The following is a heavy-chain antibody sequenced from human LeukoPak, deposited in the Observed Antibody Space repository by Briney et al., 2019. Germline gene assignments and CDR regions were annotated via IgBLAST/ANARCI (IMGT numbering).Heavy chain of an antibody. J-gene: IGHJ5*02. CDR1: GFTFDDYG. CDR2: INWNGGST. V-gene: IGHV3-20*01. CDR3: ARDGYDILTGSQGWFDP. Sequence: PGGSLRLSCAASGFTFDDYGMSWVRQAPGKGLEWVSGINWNGGSTGYADSVKGRFTISRDNAKNSLCLQMNSLRAEDTALYHCARDGYDILTGSQGWFDPWGQGTLVTVSS. D-gene: IGHD3-9*01.